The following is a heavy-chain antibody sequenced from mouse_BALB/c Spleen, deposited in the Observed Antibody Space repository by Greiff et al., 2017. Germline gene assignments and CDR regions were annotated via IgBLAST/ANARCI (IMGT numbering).Heavy chain of an antibody. CDR3: TRGPLSTMITTWFAY. CDR1: GYTFTSYW. CDR2: IYPSDSYT. J-gene: IGHJ3*01. Sequence: QVQLKQPGAELVRPGASVKLSCKASGYTFTSYWINWVKQRPGQGLEWIGNIYPSDSYTNYNQKFKDKATLTVDKSSSTAYMQLSSPTSEDSAVYYCTRGPLSTMITTWFAYWGQGTLVTVSA. V-gene: IGHV1-69*02. D-gene: IGHD2-4*01.